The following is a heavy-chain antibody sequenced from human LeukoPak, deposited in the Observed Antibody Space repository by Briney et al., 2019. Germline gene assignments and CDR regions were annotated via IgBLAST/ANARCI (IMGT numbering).Heavy chain of an antibody. V-gene: IGHV1-69*01. CDR1: GGTFSSYA. CDR2: IIPIFGTS. D-gene: IGHD2-21*02. J-gene: IGHJ4*02. Sequence: SVKVSCKASGGTFSSYAISWVRQAPGQGLEWMGGIIPIFGTSNYAQKFQGRVTITADESTSTAYMELSSLRSEDTAVYYCARVRCGGACYFDYWGQGTLVTVSS. CDR3: ARVRCGGACYFDY.